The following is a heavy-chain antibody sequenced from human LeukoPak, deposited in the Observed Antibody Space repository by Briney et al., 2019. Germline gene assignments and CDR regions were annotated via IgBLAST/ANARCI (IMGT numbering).Heavy chain of an antibody. Sequence: ASVKVSCKASGYTFTSYYMHWVRQAPGQGLEWMGIINPSGGSTSYAQKFQGRVTMTTDTSTSTAYMELRSLRSDDTAVYYCARSDGSGSYSFDYWGQGTLVTVSP. J-gene: IGHJ4*02. CDR3: ARSDGSGSYSFDY. V-gene: IGHV1-46*01. CDR2: INPSGGST. D-gene: IGHD3-10*01. CDR1: GYTFTSYY.